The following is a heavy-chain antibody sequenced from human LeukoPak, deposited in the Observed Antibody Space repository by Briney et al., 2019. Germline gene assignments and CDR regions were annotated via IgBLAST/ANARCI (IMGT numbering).Heavy chain of an antibody. Sequence: ASVTVSCKASGYTFTSYGISWVRQAPGQGLEWMGWINPNSGDTNYAQKFQGRVTMTRDTSISTAYMELSRLRSDDTAVYYCARDRRAFGVVIGIDYWGQGTLVTVSS. V-gene: IGHV1-2*02. D-gene: IGHD3-3*01. CDR3: ARDRRAFGVVIGIDY. CDR2: INPNSGDT. J-gene: IGHJ4*02. CDR1: GYTFTSYG.